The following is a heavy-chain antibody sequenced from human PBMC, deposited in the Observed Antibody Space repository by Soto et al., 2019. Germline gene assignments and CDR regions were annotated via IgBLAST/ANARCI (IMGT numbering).Heavy chain of an antibody. Sequence: GEPMKISCKGAGYKFSNLWLGWVRQMPGKGLECIGVMYPGTSDIRYSPSFQGQVTISADNSISTAYLHWNSLKASDTALYYCATQRDFYYGMDVWGQGTTVTVSS. CDR2: MYPGTSDI. CDR1: GYKFSNLW. J-gene: IGHJ6*02. CDR3: ATQRDFYYGMDV. V-gene: IGHV5-51*01. D-gene: IGHD6-25*01.